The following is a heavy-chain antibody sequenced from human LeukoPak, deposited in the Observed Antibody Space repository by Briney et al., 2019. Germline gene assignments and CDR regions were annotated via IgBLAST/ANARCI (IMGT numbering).Heavy chain of an antibody. D-gene: IGHD6-19*01. CDR3: ARVRLGRGLDY. J-gene: IGHJ4*02. CDR1: GDSISSSY. CDR2: IHTSGST. Sequence: SETLSLTCTVSGDSISSSYWGWIRQPAGKGLEWIGRIHTSGSTYYSPSLKSRVTMSVDTSTNQFSLRLSSVTAADTAMYYCARVRLGRGLDYWGQGTLVTVSS. V-gene: IGHV4-4*07.